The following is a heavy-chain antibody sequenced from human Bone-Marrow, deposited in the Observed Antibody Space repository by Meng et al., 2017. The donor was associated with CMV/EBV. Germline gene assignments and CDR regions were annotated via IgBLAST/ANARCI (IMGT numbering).Heavy chain of an antibody. D-gene: IGHD3-10*01. J-gene: IGHJ5*02. CDR3: ARDRHTMVRGVNNWFDP. CDR1: GYTFTGYY. V-gene: IGHV1-2*02. CDR2: MNPNSGGT. Sequence: ASVKVSCKASGYTFTGYYMHWVRQAPGQGLEWMGWMNPNSGGTNYAQKFQGRVTMTRDTSISTAYMELSRLRSDDTAVYYCARDRHTMVRGVNNWFDPWGQGTLVTVSS.